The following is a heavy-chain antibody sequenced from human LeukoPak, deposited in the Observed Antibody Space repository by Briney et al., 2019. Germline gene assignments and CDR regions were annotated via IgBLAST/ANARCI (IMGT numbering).Heavy chain of an antibody. CDR3: ARRVSSGDCYYDY. J-gene: IGHJ4*02. D-gene: IGHD3-22*01. Sequence: PGGSLRLSCAASGFTFSDHYMDWVRQAPGKALEWVGRIRNNPNSDTTDHAASVQGRFTISRDDSKNSLFLQMNSLKTEDTAVYYCARRVSSGDCYYDYWGQGTLVTVSS. CDR1: GFTFSDHY. CDR2: IRNNPNSDTT. V-gene: IGHV3-72*01.